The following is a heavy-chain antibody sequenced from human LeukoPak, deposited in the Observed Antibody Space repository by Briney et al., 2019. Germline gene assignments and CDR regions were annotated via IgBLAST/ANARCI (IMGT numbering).Heavy chain of an antibody. CDR2: INHSGST. V-gene: IGHV4-34*01. D-gene: IGHD6-13*01. Sequence: PGGSLRLSCAASGFTFSDHYMDWIRQPPGKGLEWIGEINHSGSTNYNPSLKSRVTISVDTSKNQFSLKLSSVTAADTAVYYCARAFSPPYSTIGWFDPWGQGTLVTVSS. CDR3: ARAFSPPYSTIGWFDP. J-gene: IGHJ5*02. CDR1: GFTFSDHY.